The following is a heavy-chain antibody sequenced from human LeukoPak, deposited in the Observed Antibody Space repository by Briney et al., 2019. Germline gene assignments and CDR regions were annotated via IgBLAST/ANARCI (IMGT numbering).Heavy chain of an antibody. J-gene: IGHJ4*02. CDR1: GFTFSDDY. CDR2: ISGTGATI. D-gene: IGHD3-22*01. V-gene: IGHV3-11*04. Sequence: GGSLRLSCAASGFTFSDDYMSWIRQTPGKGLEWLAYISGTGATIYYAASVRGRFTISRDNSKNSLYLQMNSLRAEDTAVYYCARGEPFSSGYYYWGQGTLVTVSS. CDR3: ARGEPFSSGYYY.